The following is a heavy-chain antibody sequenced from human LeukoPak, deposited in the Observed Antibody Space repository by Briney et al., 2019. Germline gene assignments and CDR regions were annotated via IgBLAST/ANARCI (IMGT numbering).Heavy chain of an antibody. Sequence: GGSLRLSCAASGFTFSSYWMSWVRQASGKGLEWVATIKRDGSEQEYVDSVKGRFTISRDNANNSLYLQMNSLRAEDTAVYYCAKRDFGVVIGNYYYYMDVWGKGTTVTVSS. CDR3: AKRDFGVVIGNYYYYMDV. CDR2: IKRDGSEQ. V-gene: IGHV3-7*01. CDR1: GFTFSSYW. D-gene: IGHD3-3*01. J-gene: IGHJ6*03.